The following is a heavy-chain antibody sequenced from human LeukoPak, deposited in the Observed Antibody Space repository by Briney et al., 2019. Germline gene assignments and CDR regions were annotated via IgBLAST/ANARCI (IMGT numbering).Heavy chain of an antibody. D-gene: IGHD6-19*01. Sequence: GASVKVSCKASGGTFSSYAISWVRQAPGQGLEWMGGIIPIFGTANYAQKFQGRVTITADESTSTAYMELSSLRSEDTAVYYCARETRAVADTGYDYWGQGTLVTVSS. CDR3: ARETRAVADTGYDY. CDR1: GGTFSSYA. V-gene: IGHV1-69*13. CDR2: IIPIFGTA. J-gene: IGHJ4*02.